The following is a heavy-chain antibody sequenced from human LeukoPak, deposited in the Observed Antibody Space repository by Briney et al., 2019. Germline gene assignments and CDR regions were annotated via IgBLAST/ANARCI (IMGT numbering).Heavy chain of an antibody. CDR2: IYYSGSN. CDR1: GGSISSHY. V-gene: IGHV4-59*11. CDR3: ARAIAAVDLWSGYDASNWFDP. D-gene: IGHD3-3*01. J-gene: IGHJ5*02. Sequence: PSETLSLTCTVSGGSISSHYWSWIRQPPGKGLEWIGYIYYSGSNNYNPSLKSRVTISVDTSKNQYSLKLSSVTAADTAVYYCARAIAAVDLWSGYDASNWFDPWGQGTLVTVSS.